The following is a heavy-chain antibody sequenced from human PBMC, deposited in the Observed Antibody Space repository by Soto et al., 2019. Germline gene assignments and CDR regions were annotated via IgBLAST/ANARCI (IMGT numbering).Heavy chain of an antibody. CDR2: ISSSSSYI. Sequence: PGGSLRLSCAASGFTFSSYSMNWVRQAPGKGLEWVSSISSSSSYIYYADSVKGRFTISRDNAKSSVSLQMNTLRAEDTAVYYCAREDSIIIPAVSDFWGQGTLVTVSS. CDR3: AREDSIIIPAVSDF. CDR1: GFTFSSYS. D-gene: IGHD2-2*01. V-gene: IGHV3-21*01. J-gene: IGHJ4*02.